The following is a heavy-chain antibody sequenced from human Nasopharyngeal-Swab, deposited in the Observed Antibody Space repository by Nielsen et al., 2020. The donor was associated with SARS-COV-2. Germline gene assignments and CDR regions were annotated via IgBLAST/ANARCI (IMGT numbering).Heavy chain of an antibody. CDR3: AGHQLWEDQVPGWGWFDP. CDR2: IYYSGNGST. CDR1: GGSISTSSDF. J-gene: IGHJ5*02. D-gene: IGHD1-26*01. Sequence: SETLSLTCTVSGGSISTSSDFWGWIRQPPGKGLEWIGSIYYSGNGSTYYNPSLRSRLTISVDTSRNQFSLRLSSVTAADTAVYYCAGHQLWEDQVPGWGWFDPWGQGALVTVSS. V-gene: IGHV4-39*01.